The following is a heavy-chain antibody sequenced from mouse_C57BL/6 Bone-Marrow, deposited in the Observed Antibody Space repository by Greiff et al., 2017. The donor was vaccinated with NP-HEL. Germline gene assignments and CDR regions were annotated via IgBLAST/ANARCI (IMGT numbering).Heavy chain of an antibody. CDR3: ARWEIYYGNYVGYAMDY. V-gene: IGHV14-2*01. CDR1: GFNIKDYY. Sequence: VQLQQSGAELVKPGASVKLSCTASGFNIKDYYMHWVKQRTEQGLEWIGRIDPEDGETTYAPKFQGKATITADTSSNTAYLQLSSLTSEDTAVYYCARWEIYYGNYVGYAMDYWGQGTSVTVSS. J-gene: IGHJ4*01. D-gene: IGHD2-1*01. CDR2: IDPEDGET.